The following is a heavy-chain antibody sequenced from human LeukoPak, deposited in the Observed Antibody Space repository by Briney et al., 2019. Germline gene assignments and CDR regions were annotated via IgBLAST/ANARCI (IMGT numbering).Heavy chain of an antibody. CDR3: AKRGMTTIKEGFDY. V-gene: IGHV3-23*01. D-gene: IGHD5-24*01. J-gene: IGHJ4*02. CDR2: ISSSGGST. CDR1: GFTFSTYA. Sequence: PGGSLRLSCAASGFTFSTYAMSWVRQAPGKGLQWVSAISSSGGSTYYADSVKGRFTISRDNSKNTLYLQMNSLRAEDTAVYYCAKRGMTTIKEGFDYWGQGTLVTASS.